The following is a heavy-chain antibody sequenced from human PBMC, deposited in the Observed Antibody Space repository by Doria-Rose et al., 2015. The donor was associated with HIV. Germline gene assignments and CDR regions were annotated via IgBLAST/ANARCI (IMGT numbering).Heavy chain of an antibody. J-gene: IGHJ4*02. CDR3: PRIKSSRWYHKYYFDF. CDR2: IISDGDR. D-gene: IGHD6-13*01. V-gene: IGHV2-26*01. Sequence: QVTLKESGPVLVKPTETLTLTCTVSGVSLSSPGMGVGWIRQPPGKALQWLANIISDGDRSYKTTLKSRLTISRGTTKSQVVLTMTDMDPVDTATYYCPRIKSSRWYHKYYFDFWGQGTLVIVSA. CDR1: GVSLSSPGMG.